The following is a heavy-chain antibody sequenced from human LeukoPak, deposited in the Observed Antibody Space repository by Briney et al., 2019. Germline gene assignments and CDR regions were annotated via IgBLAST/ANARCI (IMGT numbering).Heavy chain of an antibody. J-gene: IGHJ4*02. CDR2: ISSSSSTI. Sequence: PGGSLRLSCAASGFTFSSYSMNWVRQAPGKGLEWVSYISSSSSTIYYADSVKGRFTISRDNAKNSLYLQMNSLRDEDTAVYYCAREAWDLTGRAPVIWGQGTLVTVSS. D-gene: IGHD1-14*01. CDR1: GFTFSSYS. V-gene: IGHV3-48*02. CDR3: AREAWDLTGRAPVI.